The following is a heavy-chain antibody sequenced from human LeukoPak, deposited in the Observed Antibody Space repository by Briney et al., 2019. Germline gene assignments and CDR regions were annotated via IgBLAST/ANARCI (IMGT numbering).Heavy chain of an antibody. CDR3: ARGDYLASYYFDY. Sequence: PGRSLRLSCAASGFTFSSYGVHWVRQPPGKGLAWIGSIYYSGCTYYNPSLKSRVTIAVDRSKNQFSLKLSSVTAADTAVYYCARGDYLASYYFDYWGQGTLVTVSS. V-gene: IGHV4-39*07. J-gene: IGHJ4*02. CDR1: GFTFSSYG. D-gene: IGHD4-11*01. CDR2: IYYSGCT.